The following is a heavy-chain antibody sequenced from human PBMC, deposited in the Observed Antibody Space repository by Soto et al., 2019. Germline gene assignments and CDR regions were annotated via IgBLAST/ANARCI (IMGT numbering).Heavy chain of an antibody. V-gene: IGHV3-33*01. D-gene: IGHD3-10*01. CDR1: GFTFSSYG. Sequence: QVQLVESGGGVVQPGRSLRLSCAASGFTFSSYGMHWVRQAPGKGLEWVAVIWYDGSNKYYADSVKGRFTISRDNSKNTLYLQMNSMRAEATAVYYCARDRGSGSYPDAFDIWGQGTMVTVSS. J-gene: IGHJ3*02. CDR3: ARDRGSGSYPDAFDI. CDR2: IWYDGSNK.